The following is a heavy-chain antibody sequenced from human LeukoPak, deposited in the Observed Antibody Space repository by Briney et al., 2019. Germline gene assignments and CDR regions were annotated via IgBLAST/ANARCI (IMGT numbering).Heavy chain of an antibody. CDR1: GASISSYY. CDR2: ISNSGST. Sequence: SETLSLTCSVSGASISSYYWSWIRQPPGKGLEYIGYISNSGSTNYNPSLKSRVTISVDTSKNQFSLKLSSVTAADTAVYYCARLSTVTTSFDYWGQGTLVTVSS. D-gene: IGHD4-17*01. V-gene: IGHV4-59*12. J-gene: IGHJ4*02. CDR3: ARLSTVTTSFDY.